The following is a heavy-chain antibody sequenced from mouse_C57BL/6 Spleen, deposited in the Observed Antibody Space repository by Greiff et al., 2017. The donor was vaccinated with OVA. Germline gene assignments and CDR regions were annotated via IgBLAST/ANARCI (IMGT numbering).Heavy chain of an antibody. CDR3: ASLLPFGY. Sequence: VQLQQSGPELVKPGASVKISCKASGYTFTDYYMNWVKQSHGKSLEWIGDINPNNGGTRYNQKFQGKATLTADKSSSTAYMELSSLTSEDSAVYYCASLLPFGYWGKGTTLSVSS. D-gene: IGHD1-1*01. CDR2: INPNNGGT. J-gene: IGHJ2*01. CDR1: GYTFTDYY. V-gene: IGHV1-26*01.